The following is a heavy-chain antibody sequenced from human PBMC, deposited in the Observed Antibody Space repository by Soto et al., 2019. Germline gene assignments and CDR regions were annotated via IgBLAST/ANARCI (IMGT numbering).Heavy chain of an antibody. CDR1: GFTFSSYA. D-gene: IGHD1-1*01. Sequence: EVQLLESGGGLVQPRGSLRLSCAASGFTFSSYAMSWVRQAPGKGLEWVSAISGSGGSTYYADSVKGRFTISRDNSKNTLYLQMNSLRAEDTAVYYCAKDGTGRKTYFDYWGQGTLVTVSS. CDR3: AKDGTGRKTYFDY. CDR2: ISGSGGST. J-gene: IGHJ4*02. V-gene: IGHV3-23*01.